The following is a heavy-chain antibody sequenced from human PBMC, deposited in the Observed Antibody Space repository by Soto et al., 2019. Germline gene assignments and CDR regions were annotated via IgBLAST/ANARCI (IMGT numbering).Heavy chain of an antibody. Sequence: GGSLRLSCAASGFTFSSYGMHWVRQAPGKGLEWVAVISYDGSNKYYADSVKGRFTISRDNSKNTRYLQMNSLRAEDTAVYYCAKDNGGLYSSSSYYYYGMDVWGQGTTVTVSS. CDR2: ISYDGSNK. J-gene: IGHJ6*02. D-gene: IGHD6-6*01. CDR3: AKDNGGLYSSSSYYYYGMDV. V-gene: IGHV3-30*18. CDR1: GFTFSSYG.